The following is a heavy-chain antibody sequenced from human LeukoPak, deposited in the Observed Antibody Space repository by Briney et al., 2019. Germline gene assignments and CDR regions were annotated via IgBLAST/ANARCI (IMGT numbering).Heavy chain of an antibody. Sequence: GGSLRLSCAASGFTFSTYAMSWVRQAPGKGLEWVSAIGGSGGSTYYADSVKGRFTISRDDSKNTLYLQMNSLRAEDTAIYYCAKAPQYYYGSGSSYYYYYMDVWGKGTTVTIPS. CDR1: GFTFSTYA. CDR3: AKAPQYYYGSGSSYYYYYMDV. D-gene: IGHD3-10*01. V-gene: IGHV3-23*01. CDR2: IGGSGGST. J-gene: IGHJ6*03.